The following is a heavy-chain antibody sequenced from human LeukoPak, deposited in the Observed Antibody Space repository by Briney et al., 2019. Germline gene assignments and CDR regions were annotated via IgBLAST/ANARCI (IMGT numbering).Heavy chain of an antibody. CDR3: ARDGAEVVITTYYFDY. V-gene: IGHV1-2*06. J-gene: IGHJ4*02. D-gene: IGHD3-22*01. CDR1: GGTFSSYA. CDR2: INPNSGGT. Sequence: ASVKVSCKASGGTFSSYAISWVRQAPGQGLEWMGRINPNSGGTNYAQKFQGRVTMTRDTSISTAYMELSRLRSDDTAVYYCARDGAEVVITTYYFDYWGQGTLVTVSS.